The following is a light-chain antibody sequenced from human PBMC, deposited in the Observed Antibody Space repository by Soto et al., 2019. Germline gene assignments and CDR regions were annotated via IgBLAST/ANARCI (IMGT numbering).Light chain of an antibody. V-gene: IGKV3-20*01. Sequence: EIVLSQSPGTRSLSLGERATPSFGARQRVSGSFLAWYRHQPGPAPRLLIDGASTRATGIPDRFSGSGSGTDFTLTISRLEPEDFAVYFCQRYGSATPFTFGGGTKVEI. CDR1: QRVSGSF. J-gene: IGKJ4*01. CDR2: GAS. CDR3: QRYGSATPFT.